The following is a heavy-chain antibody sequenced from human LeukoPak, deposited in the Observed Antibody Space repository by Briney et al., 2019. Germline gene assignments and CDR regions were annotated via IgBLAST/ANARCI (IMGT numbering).Heavy chain of an antibody. CDR1: GFSFNTYW. D-gene: IGHD1-1*01. V-gene: IGHV3-74*01. Sequence: GGSLRLSCAASGFSFNTYWMYWVRQAPGKGLVWVSHINSDGSIVNYEDSVKGRFTISRDNAKNTLFLQVNSLRADDTALYFCSRGRNWDDGDYWGQGTLVTVSS. CDR3: SRGRNWDDGDY. CDR2: INSDGSIV. J-gene: IGHJ4*02.